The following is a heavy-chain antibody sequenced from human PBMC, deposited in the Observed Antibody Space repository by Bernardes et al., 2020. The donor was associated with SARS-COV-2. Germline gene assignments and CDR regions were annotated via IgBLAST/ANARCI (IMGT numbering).Heavy chain of an antibody. V-gene: IGHV4-39*01. CDR2: IYYSGST. CDR1: GGSISSSSYY. D-gene: IGHD6-19*01. Sequence: SETLSLTCTVSGGSISSSSYYWGWIRQPPGKGLEWIGSIYYSGSTYYNPSLKSRVTISVDTSKNQFSLKLSSVTAADTAVYYCARDIAVAGTASFDYWGQGTLVTVSS. J-gene: IGHJ4*02. CDR3: ARDIAVAGTASFDY.